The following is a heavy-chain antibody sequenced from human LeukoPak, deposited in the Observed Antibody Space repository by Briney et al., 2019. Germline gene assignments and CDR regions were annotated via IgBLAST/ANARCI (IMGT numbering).Heavy chain of an antibody. D-gene: IGHD3-22*01. CDR2: IYHSGST. V-gene: IGHV4-30-2*01. CDR3: ARADDSSGYYYVGAFDI. Sequence: SQTLSLTCAVSGGSISSGGYSWSWIRQPPGKGLEWIGYIYHSGSTYYNPSLKSRVTISVDRSKNQFSLKLSSVTAADTAVYYCARADDSSGYYYVGAFDIWGQGTMVTVSS. CDR1: GGSISSGGYS. J-gene: IGHJ3*02.